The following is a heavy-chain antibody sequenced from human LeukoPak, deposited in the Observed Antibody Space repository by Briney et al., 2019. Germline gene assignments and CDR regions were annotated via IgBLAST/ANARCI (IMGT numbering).Heavy chain of an antibody. Sequence: GGSLRLSCAASGFTFSSYGMHWVRQAPGKGLEWVAVISYDGSNKYYADSVKGRFTISRDNSKNTLYLQMNSLRAEDTAVYYCAKERWELLIDYWGQGTLVTVSS. CDR1: GFTFSSYG. V-gene: IGHV3-30*18. CDR2: ISYDGSNK. J-gene: IGHJ4*02. CDR3: AKERWELLIDY. D-gene: IGHD1-26*01.